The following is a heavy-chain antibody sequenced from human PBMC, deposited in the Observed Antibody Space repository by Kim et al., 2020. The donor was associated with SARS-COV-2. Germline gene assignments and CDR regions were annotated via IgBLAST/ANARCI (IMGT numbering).Heavy chain of an antibody. CDR2: SP. V-gene: IGHV4-34*01. Sequence: SPNSHPTHNNQVTIPVDTSKNQFSLKLSSVTAADTAVYYCARADIKFFDYWGQGTLVTVSS. D-gene: IGHD2-15*01. CDR3: ARADIKFFDY. J-gene: IGHJ4*02.